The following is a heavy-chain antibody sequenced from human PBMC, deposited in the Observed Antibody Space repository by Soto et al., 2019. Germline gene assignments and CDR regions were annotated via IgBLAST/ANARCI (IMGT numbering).Heavy chain of an antibody. Sequence: PSETLSLTCAVSGYSISSGYYWGWIRQPPGKGLEWIGSIYHSGSTYYNPSLKSRVTISVDTSKNQFSLKLSSVTAADTAVYYCERGSGPFDYWGQGTLVTVSS. CDR1: GYSISSGYY. V-gene: IGHV4-38-2*01. CDR2: IYHSGST. D-gene: IGHD2-15*01. CDR3: ERGSGPFDY. J-gene: IGHJ4*02.